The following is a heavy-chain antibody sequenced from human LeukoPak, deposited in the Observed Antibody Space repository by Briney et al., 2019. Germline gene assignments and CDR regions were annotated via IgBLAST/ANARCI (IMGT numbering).Heavy chain of an antibody. Sequence: GGSLRLSCAASGFTFSSYAMHWGRQAPGKGLEWVAVISYDGSNKYYADSVKRRFTISRDNSKNTLYLQMNSLRAEDTAVYYCARDRGAYSSSIDYWGQGTLVTVSS. CDR1: GFTFSSYA. CDR3: ARDRGAYSSSIDY. V-gene: IGHV3-30-3*01. J-gene: IGHJ4*02. D-gene: IGHD6-6*01. CDR2: ISYDGSNK.